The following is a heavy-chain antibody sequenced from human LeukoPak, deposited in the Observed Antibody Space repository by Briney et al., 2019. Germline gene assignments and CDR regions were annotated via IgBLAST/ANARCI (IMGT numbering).Heavy chain of an antibody. V-gene: IGHV3-21*01. CDR2: ISSSAHHI. D-gene: IGHD2-2*01. J-gene: IGHJ4*02. CDR1: GSTLSTYD. CDR3: ARGIVPAAFDY. Sequence: GGSLRLSCAASGSTLSTYDMNWVRQAPGKGLEWVSSISSSAHHIAYADSVKGRFTISRDNAKNALYLQVNSLRAEDTAVYYCARGIVPAAFDYWGQGTLVTVSS.